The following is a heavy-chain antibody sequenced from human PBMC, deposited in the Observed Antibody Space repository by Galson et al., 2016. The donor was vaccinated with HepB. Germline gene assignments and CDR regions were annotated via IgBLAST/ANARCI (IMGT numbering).Heavy chain of an antibody. CDR3: ILGHSSDDSGKRDY. J-gene: IGHJ4*02. Sequence: SLRLSCATSEGTFSDHYIGCGRQAPGKGLEWLSLSRNRLQSYITDYAASVKGRFSISRDGSQNFLHLQMNSLKTDDTAVYYCILGHSSDDSGKRDYWGQGTLVTVSS. D-gene: IGHD3-10*01. CDR1: EGTFSDHY. CDR2: SRNRLQSYIT. V-gene: IGHV3-72*01.